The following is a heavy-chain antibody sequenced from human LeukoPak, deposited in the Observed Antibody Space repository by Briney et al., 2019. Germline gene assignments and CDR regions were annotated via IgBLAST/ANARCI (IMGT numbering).Heavy chain of an antibody. CDR2: IYYSGST. CDR1: GGSISSSSYY. CDR3: AREGPGIVVVPAAWYFDL. J-gene: IGHJ2*01. V-gene: IGHV4-61*01. Sequence: SETLSLTCTVSGGSISSSSYYWSWIRQPPGKGLEWIGYIYYSGSTNYNPSLKGRVTISVDTSKNQFSLKLSSVTAADTAVYYCAREGPGIVVVPAAWYFDLWGRGTLVTVSS. D-gene: IGHD2-2*01.